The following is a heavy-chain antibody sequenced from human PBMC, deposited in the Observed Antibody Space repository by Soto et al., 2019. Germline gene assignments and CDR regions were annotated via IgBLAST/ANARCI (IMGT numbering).Heavy chain of an antibody. V-gene: IGHV3-23*01. J-gene: IGHJ4*02. CDR3: AKDLRQTVDS. CDR1: GFTFNNYA. CDR2: ISGGGVGT. Sequence: GGSLRLSCAASGFTFNNYAMRWVRQAPGKGLECVSAISGGGVGTYYADSVKGRFTISRDNSNNTLYLRMNSLRAADTAIYYCAKDLRQTVDSWGQGTLVTVSS.